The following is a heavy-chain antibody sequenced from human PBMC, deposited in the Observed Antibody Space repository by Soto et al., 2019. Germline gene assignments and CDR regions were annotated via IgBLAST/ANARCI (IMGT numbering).Heavy chain of an antibody. CDR1: GFSFTNYA. J-gene: IGHJ4*02. Sequence: GGSLRLSCAASGFSFTNYAMSWVRHAPDKGLEWVSAIDFTGAGTYYADSVKGRFTISRDNSKNTLYLQMSSLRAEDTAVYFCARRFSSSSFYFDYWGQGTLVTVSS. D-gene: IGHD6-6*01. V-gene: IGHV3-23*01. CDR3: ARRFSSSSFYFDY. CDR2: IDFTGAGT.